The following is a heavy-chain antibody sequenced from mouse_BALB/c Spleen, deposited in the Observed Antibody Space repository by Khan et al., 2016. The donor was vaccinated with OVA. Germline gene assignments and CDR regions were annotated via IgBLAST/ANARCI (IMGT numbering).Heavy chain of an antibody. D-gene: IGHD1-1*01. J-gene: IGHJ2*01. V-gene: IGHV5-6-5*01. Sequence: EVELVESGGGLVKPGGSLKCSCAASGFTFSRHPMSWVRQTPEKRLEWVASIGSGGSTYYPDSVKGRFTISSDHARNILYLQMSRLRSDASAIYYCARVNGSTGVDNWGQGTTLTVSS. CDR1: GFTFSRHP. CDR2: IGSGGST. CDR3: ARVNGSTGVDN.